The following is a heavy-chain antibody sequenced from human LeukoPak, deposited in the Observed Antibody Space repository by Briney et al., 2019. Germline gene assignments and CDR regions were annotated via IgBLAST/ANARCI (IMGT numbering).Heavy chain of an antibody. CDR1: GFTFSSYS. D-gene: IGHD3-22*01. CDR3: AREIDSSGAGFVDY. V-gene: IGHV3-21*01. CDR2: ISSSSSYK. Sequence: GGSLRLSCAASGFTFSSYSMNWVRQAPGKGLEWVSSISSSSSYKYYADSVKGRFTISRDNAKNSLYLQMSSLRAEDTAVYYCAREIDSSGAGFVDYWGQGTLVTVSS. J-gene: IGHJ4*02.